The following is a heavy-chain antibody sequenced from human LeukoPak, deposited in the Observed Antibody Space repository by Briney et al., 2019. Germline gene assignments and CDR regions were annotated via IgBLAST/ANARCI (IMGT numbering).Heavy chain of an antibody. CDR3: ARVFDLGSPFDY. CDR2: ISSSSSYI. D-gene: IGHD1-26*01. V-gene: IGHV3-21*01. CDR1: GFTFSSYS. Sequence: GGSLRLSCAASGFTFSSYSMNWVRQAPGKGLEWVSSISSSSSYIYYADSVKGRFTISRDNAKNSLYLQMNSLRAEDTAVYYCARVFDLGSPFDYWGQGTLVTVSS. J-gene: IGHJ4*02.